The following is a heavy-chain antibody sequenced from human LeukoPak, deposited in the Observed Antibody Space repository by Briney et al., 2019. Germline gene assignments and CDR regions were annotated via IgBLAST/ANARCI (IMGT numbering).Heavy chain of an antibody. J-gene: IGHJ1*01. V-gene: IGHV1-46*01. CDR1: GYTFTSYY. CDR2: INPSGGST. D-gene: IGHD3-22*01. Sequence: GASVKVSCKASGYTFTSYYMHWVRQAPGQGLEWMGIINPSGGSTSYAQKFQGRVTMTRDTSTSTVYMELSSLRPEDTAVYYCARPGRYYYDSSPAGYFQHWGQGTLVTVSS. CDR3: ARPGRYYYDSSPAGYFQH.